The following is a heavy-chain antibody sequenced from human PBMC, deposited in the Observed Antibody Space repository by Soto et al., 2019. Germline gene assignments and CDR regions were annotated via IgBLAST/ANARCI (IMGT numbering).Heavy chain of an antibody. CDR1: GFTFTNYV. CDR3: AKGSTNSRPYYFDY. V-gene: IGHV3-23*01. J-gene: IGHJ4*02. Sequence: EVQLLASGGGLVQPGGSLRVSCTASGFTFTNYVMSWVRQAPGKGLEWVSAITVSGGDTYHADSVKGRFTISRDNTKNTLYLPMTSLRAEDTAVYYCAKGSTNSRPYYFDYWGQGTLVTVSS. CDR2: ITVSGGDT. D-gene: IGHD6-13*01.